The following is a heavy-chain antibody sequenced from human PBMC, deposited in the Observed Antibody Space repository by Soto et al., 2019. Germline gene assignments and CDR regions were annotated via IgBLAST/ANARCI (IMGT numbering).Heavy chain of an antibody. CDR3: ANTRRVCSGGSCYSHYYYGMDV. CDR2: ISGSGGST. CDR1: GFTFSSYA. Sequence: GGSLRLSCAASGFTFSSYAMSWVRQAPGKGLEWVSAISGSGGSTYYADSVKGRFTISRDNSKNTLYLQMNSLRAEDTAVYYCANTRRVCSGGSCYSHYYYGMDVWGQGTTVTVSS. J-gene: IGHJ6*02. D-gene: IGHD2-15*01. V-gene: IGHV3-23*01.